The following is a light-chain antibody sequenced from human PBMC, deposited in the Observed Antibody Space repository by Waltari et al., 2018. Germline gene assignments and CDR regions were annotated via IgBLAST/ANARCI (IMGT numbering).Light chain of an antibody. CDR1: SSDVGGYKF. CDR3: SSFASGDTHV. J-gene: IGLJ1*01. Sequence: QSALTQPASVSGSPGQSITISCTGTSSDVGGYKFVSWYQQHPDKAPKLVIFDVSNRPSWISSRFSGSKSGNTASLTISGLQPEDEADYYCSSFASGDTHVFGTGTKLTVL. CDR2: DVS. V-gene: IGLV2-14*03.